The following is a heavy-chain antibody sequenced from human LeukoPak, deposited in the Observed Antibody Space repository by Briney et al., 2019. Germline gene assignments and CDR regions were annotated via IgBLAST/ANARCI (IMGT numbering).Heavy chain of an antibody. CDR3: ARNLPLNWFDP. CDR1: SDSISSSIYY. V-gene: IGHV4-39*01. J-gene: IGHJ5*02. CDR2: IYYGGST. Sequence: SETLSLTCFVSSDSISSSIYYWGWIRRPPGKGLEWIGSIYYGGSTYYNPSLKSRVTISLDTSKNQFSLKLSSVTAADTAVYYCARNLPLNWFDPWGQGTLVTVSS.